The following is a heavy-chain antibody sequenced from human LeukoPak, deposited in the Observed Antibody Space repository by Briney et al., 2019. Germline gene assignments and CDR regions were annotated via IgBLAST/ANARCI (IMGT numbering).Heavy chain of an antibody. V-gene: IGHV3-30*03. Sequence: QPGGSLRLSCAASGFTFSSYGMHWVRQAPGKGLEWVAVISYDGSNKYYADSVKGRFTISGDNSKNTLYLQMNSLRAEDTAVYYCARVHGTMVRGVIDYWGQGTLVTVSS. CDR1: GFTFSSYG. J-gene: IGHJ4*02. D-gene: IGHD3-10*01. CDR3: ARVHGTMVRGVIDY. CDR2: ISYDGSNK.